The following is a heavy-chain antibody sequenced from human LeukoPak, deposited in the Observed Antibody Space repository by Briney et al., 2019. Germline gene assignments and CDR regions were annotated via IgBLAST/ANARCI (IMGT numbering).Heavy chain of an antibody. CDR1: GFTFSSYE. J-gene: IGHJ4*02. Sequence: GGSLRLSSAASGFTFSSYEMNWVRQAPGKGLEWISYITSSGGTIYYADSVKGRFTISRDNAKNSLYLQMNSLRAEDTAVYYCAIESRESLDYWGQGTLVTVSS. V-gene: IGHV3-48*03. D-gene: IGHD3-10*01. CDR3: AIESRESLDY. CDR2: ITSSGGTI.